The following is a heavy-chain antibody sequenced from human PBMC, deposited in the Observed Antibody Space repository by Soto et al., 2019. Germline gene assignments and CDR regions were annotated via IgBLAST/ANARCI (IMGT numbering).Heavy chain of an antibody. CDR3: ARVRYSYHKMEYYYYYGMDV. CDR2: IIPIFGTA. J-gene: IGHJ6*02. V-gene: IGHV1-69*13. Sequence: ASVKVSCKASGGTFSSYAISWVRQAPGQGLEWIGGIIPIFGTANYAQKFQGRVTITADESTSTAYMELSSLRSEDTAVYYCARVRYSYHKMEYYYYYGMDVWGQGTTVTVSS. CDR1: GGTFSSYA. D-gene: IGHD5-18*01.